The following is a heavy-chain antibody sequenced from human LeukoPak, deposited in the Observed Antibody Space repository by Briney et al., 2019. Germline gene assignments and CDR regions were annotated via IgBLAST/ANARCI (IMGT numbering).Heavy chain of an antibody. CDR3: ARGGKYYDILTGPRGLYYFDY. J-gene: IGHJ4*02. V-gene: IGHV4-59*12. CDR2: IHYSGNT. Sequence: SETLSLTCSVSGGSISTYYWSWIRQPPGKGLEWIGYIHYSGNTNYNPSLKSRVTISVDTSKNQFSLKVSSVTAADTAVYYCARGGKYYDILTGPRGLYYFDYWGQGTLVTVSS. CDR1: GGSISTYY. D-gene: IGHD3-9*01.